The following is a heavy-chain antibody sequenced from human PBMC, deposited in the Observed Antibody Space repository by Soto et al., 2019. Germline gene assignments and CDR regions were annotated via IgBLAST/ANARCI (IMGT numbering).Heavy chain of an antibody. J-gene: IGHJ6*02. CDR1: GGSFSGYY. Sequence: PSETLSLTCAVYGGSFSGYYWSWIRQPPGKGLEWIGEINHSGSTNYNPSLKSRVTISVDTSKNQFSLKLSSVTAADTAVYYCARDNNYYDSSGYYYYYYYGMDVWGQGTTVTVSS. V-gene: IGHV4-34*01. CDR2: INHSGST. CDR3: ARDNNYYDSSGYYYYYYYGMDV. D-gene: IGHD3-22*01.